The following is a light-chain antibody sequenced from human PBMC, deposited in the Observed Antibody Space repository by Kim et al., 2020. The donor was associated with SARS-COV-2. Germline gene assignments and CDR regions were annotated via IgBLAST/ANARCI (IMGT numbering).Light chain of an antibody. CDR3: QQYHNLPF. Sequence: SASVGDKVTISCRASQNINNYVNWYQQKPGKAPKLLIYDASNLETGVPSRFSGSGSGTDFTFIISNLQPEDIATYYCQQYHNLPFFGQGTRLEIK. CDR2: DAS. CDR1: QNINNY. J-gene: IGKJ5*01. V-gene: IGKV1-33*01.